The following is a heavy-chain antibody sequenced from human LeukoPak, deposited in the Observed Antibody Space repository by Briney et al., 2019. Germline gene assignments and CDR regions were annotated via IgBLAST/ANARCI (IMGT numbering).Heavy chain of an antibody. Sequence: SETLSLTCTVSGGSISSYYWSWIRQPPGKGLEWIGYIYCSGSTNYNPSLKSRVTISVDTSKNQFSLKLSSVTAADTAVYYCASQYCSSTSCYAWFDYWGQGTLVTVSS. V-gene: IGHV4-59*08. D-gene: IGHD2-2*01. J-gene: IGHJ4*02. CDR3: ASQYCSSTSCYAWFDY. CDR2: IYCSGST. CDR1: GGSISSYY.